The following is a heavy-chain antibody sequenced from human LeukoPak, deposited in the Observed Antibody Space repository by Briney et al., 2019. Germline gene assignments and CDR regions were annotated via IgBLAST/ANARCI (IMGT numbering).Heavy chain of an antibody. CDR1: GGSFSGYY. CDR3: ASRGYCSSTSCLSVFDY. D-gene: IGHD2-2*01. J-gene: IGHJ4*02. Sequence: PSETLSLTCAVYGGSFSGYYWSWIRQPPGKGLEWIGEINHSGSTNYNPSLKSRVTISVDTSKNQFSLKLSSVTAADTAVYYCASRGYCSSTSCLSVFDYWGQGTLVTVSP. V-gene: IGHV4-34*01. CDR2: INHSGST.